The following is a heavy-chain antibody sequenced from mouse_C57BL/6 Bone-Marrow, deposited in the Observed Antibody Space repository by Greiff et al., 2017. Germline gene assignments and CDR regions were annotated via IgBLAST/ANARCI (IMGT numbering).Heavy chain of an antibody. D-gene: IGHD1-1*01. CDR1: GYTFTTYW. CDR2: IDPFDSYT. Sequence: VQLQQSGAELVKPGASVKLSCKASGYTFTTYWMQWLKQRPGQGLEWIGEIDPFDSYTNYKQKFKGKATLTVDTSSSTAYMQLSSLTSEDSAVYYCARFEYYGSSYEFAYWGQGTLVTVSA. V-gene: IGHV1-50*01. J-gene: IGHJ3*01. CDR3: ARFEYYGSSYEFAY.